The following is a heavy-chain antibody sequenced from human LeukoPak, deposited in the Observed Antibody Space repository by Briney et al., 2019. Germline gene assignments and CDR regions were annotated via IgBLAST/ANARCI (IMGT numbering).Heavy chain of an antibody. CDR3: ARQRGYSGYDYYYYYMDV. Sequence: SETLSLTCTVSGGSISSYYWSWIRQPPGKGLEWIGYIYYSGSTNYNPSLKSRVIISVDTSKNQFSLKLSSVTAADTAVYYCARQRGYSGYDYYYYYMDVWGKGTTVTVSS. D-gene: IGHD5-12*01. V-gene: IGHV4-59*08. CDR1: GGSISSYY. CDR2: IYYSGST. J-gene: IGHJ6*03.